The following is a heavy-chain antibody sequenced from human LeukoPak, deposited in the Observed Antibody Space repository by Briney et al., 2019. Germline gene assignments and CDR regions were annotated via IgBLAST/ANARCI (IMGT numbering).Heavy chain of an antibody. V-gene: IGHV4-30-2*02. CDR3: ASASTYSSSWEGDFDY. D-gene: IGHD2-2*01. J-gene: IGHJ4*02. CDR2: IYHSGST. CDR1: GGSISSGGYY. Sequence: SETLSLTCTVSGGSISSGGYYWSWIRQPPGKGLEWIGYIYHSGSTYYNPSLKSRVTISVDRSKNQFFLKLSSVTAADTAVYYCASASTYSSSWEGDFDYWGQGALVTVSS.